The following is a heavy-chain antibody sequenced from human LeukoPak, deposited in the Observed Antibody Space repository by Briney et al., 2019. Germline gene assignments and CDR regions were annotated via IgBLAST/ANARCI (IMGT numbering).Heavy chain of an antibody. CDR2: IIPIFGTA. J-gene: IGHJ5*02. Sequence: GASVKVSCTASGGTFSSYAISWVRQAPGQGLEWMGGIIPIFGTANYAQKFQGRVTITADESTSTAYMELSSLRSEDTAVYYCARDQLLEPGYNWFDPWGQGTLVTVSS. D-gene: IGHD2-2*01. CDR3: ARDQLLEPGYNWFDP. CDR1: GGTFSSYA. V-gene: IGHV1-69*13.